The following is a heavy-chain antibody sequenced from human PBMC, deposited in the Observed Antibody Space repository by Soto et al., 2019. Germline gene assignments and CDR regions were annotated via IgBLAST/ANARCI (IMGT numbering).Heavy chain of an antibody. CDR1: GYSFTSYW. CDR2: IYPGDSDT. J-gene: IGHJ6*02. D-gene: IGHD3-9*01. CDR3: ARHGVLRYFDWLPRPHYYYYGMDV. Sequence: PGESLKISCKGSGYSFTSYWIGWVRQMPGKGLEWMGIIYPGDSDTRYSPSFQGQVTISADKSISTAYLQWSSLKASDTAMYYCARHGVLRYFDWLPRPHYYYYGMDVWGQEITVTVSS. V-gene: IGHV5-51*01.